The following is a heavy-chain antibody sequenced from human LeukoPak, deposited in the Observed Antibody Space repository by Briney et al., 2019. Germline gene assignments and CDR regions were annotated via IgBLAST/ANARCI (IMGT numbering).Heavy chain of an antibody. V-gene: IGHV1-24*01. CDR1: GYTLTELS. Sequence: ASVKVSCKVSGYTLTELSMHWVRQAPGKGLEWMGGFDPEDGETIYAQKFQGRVTMTEDTSTDTAYMELSSLRSEDTAVYYCATVILWFGELGGAFDPWGQGTLVTVSS. D-gene: IGHD3-10*01. CDR2: FDPEDGET. CDR3: ATVILWFGELGGAFDP. J-gene: IGHJ5*02.